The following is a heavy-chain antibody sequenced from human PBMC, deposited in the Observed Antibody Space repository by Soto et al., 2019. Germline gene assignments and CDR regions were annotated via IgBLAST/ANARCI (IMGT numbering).Heavy chain of an antibody. CDR2: INSDGSST. CDR3: ARDNFYSKYYYYYGMDV. D-gene: IGHD4-4*01. V-gene: IGHV3-74*01. Sequence: EVQLVESGGGLVQPGGSLRLSCAASGFTFSSYWMHWVRQAPGKGLVWVSRINSDGSSTSYADSVKGRFTISRDNAKNTLYLQMNSLRAEDTAVYYCARDNFYSKYYYYYGMDVWGQGTTVTVSS. J-gene: IGHJ6*02. CDR1: GFTFSSYW.